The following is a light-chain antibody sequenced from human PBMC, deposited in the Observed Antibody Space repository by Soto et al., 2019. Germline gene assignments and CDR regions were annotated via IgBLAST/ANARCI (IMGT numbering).Light chain of an antibody. CDR3: QQYNNWPLT. J-gene: IGKJ1*01. CDR2: GAS. Sequence: EIVMTPSPATLSVSPGYIATLCFTPSQSVSSNLAWYQQKPGQAPRLLIYGASTRATGIPARFSGSGSGTEFTLTISSLQSEDFAVYYCQQYNNWPLTFGQGTKVDIK. CDR1: QSVSSN. V-gene: IGKV3-15*01.